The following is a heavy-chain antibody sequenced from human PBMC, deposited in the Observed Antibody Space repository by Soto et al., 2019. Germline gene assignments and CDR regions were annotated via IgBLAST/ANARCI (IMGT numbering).Heavy chain of an antibody. CDR2: ISYDGSNK. CDR3: ARGGGITMIVVVIGDAFDI. V-gene: IGHV3-30-3*01. D-gene: IGHD3-22*01. Sequence: PGGSLRLSCAASGFTFSSYAMHWVRQAPGKGLEWVAVISYDGSNKYYADSVKGRFTISRDNSKNTLYLQMNSLRAEDTAVYYCARGGGITMIVVVIGDAFDIWGQGTMVTVSS. J-gene: IGHJ3*02. CDR1: GFTFSSYA.